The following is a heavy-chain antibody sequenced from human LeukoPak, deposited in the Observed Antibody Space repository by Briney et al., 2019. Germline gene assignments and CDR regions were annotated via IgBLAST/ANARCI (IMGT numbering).Heavy chain of an antibody. J-gene: IGHJ4*02. CDR2: IDPNSGDT. CDR3: ARDRSITEKYSGRYFHDY. Sequence: ASVKVPCKASGYSFTGYYMHWVRQAPGQGLEWMGWIDPNSGDTKYTQKFQGRVSMTRDTSFSTAYMELSRLTSDDTAVYYCARDRSITEKYSGRYFHDYWGQGTLVTVSS. CDR1: GYSFTGYY. D-gene: IGHD1-26*01. V-gene: IGHV1-2*02.